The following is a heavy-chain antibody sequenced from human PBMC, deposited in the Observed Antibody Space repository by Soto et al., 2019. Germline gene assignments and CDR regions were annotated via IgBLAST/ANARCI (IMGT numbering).Heavy chain of an antibody. J-gene: IGHJ6*02. CDR1: GYTFTSYG. Sequence: QVQLVQSGAEVKKPGASVKVSCKASGYTFTSYGISWVRQAPGQGLEWMGWISAYNGNTNYAQKLQGRVTMTTDTATSTAYRELRSRRSDDTAVDYCARWLDYVDGFILTGYYWLYYYYYGMDVWGQGTTVTVSS. D-gene: IGHD3-9*01. V-gene: IGHV1-18*01. CDR2: ISAYNGNT. CDR3: ARWLDYVDGFILTGYYWLYYYYYGMDV.